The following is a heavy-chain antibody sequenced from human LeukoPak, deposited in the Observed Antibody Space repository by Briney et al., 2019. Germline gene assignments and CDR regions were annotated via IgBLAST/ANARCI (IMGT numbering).Heavy chain of an antibody. J-gene: IGHJ4*02. CDR1: GFTFSSYS. CDR3: ARDAVPSILIFGVITN. Sequence: PGGSLRLSXAASGFTFSSYSMNWVRQAPGKGVEWVSCISSTGSYISYADSVKGRFTISKDNAKNSLYLQMDSLRAEDTAVYYCARDAVPSILIFGVITNWGQGTLVTVSS. CDR2: ISSTGSYI. V-gene: IGHV3-21*01. D-gene: IGHD3-3*01.